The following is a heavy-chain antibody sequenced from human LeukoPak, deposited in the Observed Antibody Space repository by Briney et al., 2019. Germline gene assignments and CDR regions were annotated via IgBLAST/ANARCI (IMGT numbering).Heavy chain of an antibody. Sequence: SGPMLVNPTQTLTLTCTFSGFSLSTSGVGVGWIRQPPGKALEWLALIYWNDDKRYSPSLKSRLTITKDTSKNQVVLTMTNMDPVDTATYYCAHTLQWFGEPEPLDYWGQGTLVTVSS. V-gene: IGHV2-5*01. D-gene: IGHD3-10*01. CDR3: AHTLQWFGEPEPLDY. CDR2: IYWNDDK. J-gene: IGHJ4*02. CDR1: GFSLSTSGVG.